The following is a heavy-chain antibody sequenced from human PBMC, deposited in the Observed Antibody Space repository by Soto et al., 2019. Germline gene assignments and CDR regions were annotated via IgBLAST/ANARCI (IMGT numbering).Heavy chain of an antibody. CDR1: GGSISSGDYY. J-gene: IGHJ4*02. CDR2: IYYSGST. D-gene: IGHD3-22*01. Sequence: SETLSLTCTVSGGSISSGDYYWSWIRQPPGKGLEWIGYIYYSGSTYYNPSLKSRVTISVDTSKNQFSLKLSSVTAADTAVYYCASARPHDSSGYSDYWGQGTLVTGLL. CDR3: ASARPHDSSGYSDY. V-gene: IGHV4-30-4*01.